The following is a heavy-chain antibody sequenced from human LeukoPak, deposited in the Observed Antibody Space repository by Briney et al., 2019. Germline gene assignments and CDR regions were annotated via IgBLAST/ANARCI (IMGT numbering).Heavy chain of an antibody. CDR3: AKDRDDYGDDC. D-gene: IGHD4-17*01. Sequence: QPGGSLRLSCAASGFTFTDCGMHWVRQAPGKGLDWVSHIRRDGRSKFYAESVKGRFTISRDNSKNTLYLQMNSLRAEDTAVYYCAKDRDDYGDDCWGQGILVTVST. CDR1: GFTFTDCG. J-gene: IGHJ4*02. V-gene: IGHV3-30*02. CDR2: IRRDGRSK.